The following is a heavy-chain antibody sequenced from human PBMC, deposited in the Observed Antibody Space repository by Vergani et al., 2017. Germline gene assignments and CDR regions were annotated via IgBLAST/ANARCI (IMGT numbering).Heavy chain of an antibody. CDR1: GGSISSYY. Sequence: QVQLQESGPGLVKPSETLSLTCTVSGGSISSYYWSWIRQPAGKGLEWIGRIYTSGSTNYNPSLKSRVTMSVDTSKNQFSLKLSSVTAADTAVYYCARTRLAFRIAVAGPYFDYWGQGTLVTVSS. CDR2: IYTSGST. D-gene: IGHD6-19*01. J-gene: IGHJ4*02. V-gene: IGHV4-4*07. CDR3: ARTRLAFRIAVAGPYFDY.